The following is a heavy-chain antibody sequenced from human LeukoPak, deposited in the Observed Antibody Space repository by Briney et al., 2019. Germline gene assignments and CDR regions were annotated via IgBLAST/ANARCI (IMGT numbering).Heavy chain of an antibody. Sequence: KPGGSLRLSCAASGFTVSSNYMSWVRQAPGKGLEWIGEINHSGSTNYNPSLKSRVTISEDTSKNQFYLKLSSVTAADTAVYYCARGVYSSSWYIDWGQGTLVTVSS. J-gene: IGHJ4*02. CDR2: INHSGST. V-gene: IGHV4-34*01. CDR3: ARGVYSSSWYID. D-gene: IGHD6-13*01. CDR1: GFTVSSNY.